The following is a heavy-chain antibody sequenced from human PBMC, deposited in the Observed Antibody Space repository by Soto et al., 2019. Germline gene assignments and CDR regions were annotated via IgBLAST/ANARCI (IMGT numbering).Heavy chain of an antibody. J-gene: IGHJ6*03. Sequence: PSETLSLTCTVSGGSISSYYWSWIRQPPGKGLEWIGYIYYSGSTNYNPSLKSRVTISVDTSKNQFSLKLSSVTAADTAVYYCARSCRQYYYYYNRDVGGKGTTVTVPS. CDR1: GGSISSYY. CDR2: IYYSGST. V-gene: IGHV4-59*01. CDR3: ARSCRQYYYYYNRDV.